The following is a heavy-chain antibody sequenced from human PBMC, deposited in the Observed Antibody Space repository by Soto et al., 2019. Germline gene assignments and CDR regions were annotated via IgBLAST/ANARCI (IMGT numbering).Heavy chain of an antibody. CDR1: GGTFSNFG. CDR3: AKDVGFQQLLFVFET. D-gene: IGHD6-13*01. J-gene: IGHJ5*02. V-gene: IGHV1-69*01. Sequence: QVQLVQSGAEVKKPGSSVRVSCKASGGTFSNFGFSWVRQAPGQGLEWMGGINPIFASSNYAQKFQGRLTITADESTSTAYMDLSSLRSEDTAVYFCAKDVGFQQLLFVFETWGQGTLVTVSS. CDR2: INPIFASS.